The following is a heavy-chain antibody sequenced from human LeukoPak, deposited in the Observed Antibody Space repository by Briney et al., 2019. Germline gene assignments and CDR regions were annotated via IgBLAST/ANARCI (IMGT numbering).Heavy chain of an antibody. V-gene: IGHV4-38-2*02. D-gene: IGHD6-13*01. CDR2: IYHSGST. CDR3: ARDYPGDSSSSDAFDI. J-gene: IGHJ3*02. Sequence: SETLSLTCTVSGYSISSGYYWGWIRQPPGKGLEWIGSIYHSGSTYYNPSLKSRVTISVDTSKNQFSLKLSSVTAADTAVYYCARDYPGDSSSSDAFDIWGQGTMVTVSS. CDR1: GYSISSGYY.